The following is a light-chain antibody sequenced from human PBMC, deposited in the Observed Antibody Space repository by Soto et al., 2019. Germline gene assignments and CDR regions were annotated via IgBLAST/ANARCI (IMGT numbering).Light chain of an antibody. Sequence: QSVLTQPPSASGTPGQRLTISCSGSSSNIGSNYVYWYPQLPGTAPKLLIYRNNQRPSGVPDRFSGSKSGTSASLAISGLRSEDEADYYCAAWDDSLSGYVFGTGTKVTVL. CDR3: AAWDDSLSGYV. V-gene: IGLV1-47*01. CDR2: RNN. J-gene: IGLJ1*01. CDR1: SSNIGSNY.